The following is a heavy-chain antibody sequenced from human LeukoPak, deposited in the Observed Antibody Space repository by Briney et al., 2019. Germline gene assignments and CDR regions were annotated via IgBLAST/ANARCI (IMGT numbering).Heavy chain of an antibody. D-gene: IGHD6-6*01. CDR2: ISYDGTNK. CDR3: ARYYIAPLDY. CDR1: GFTLSSYA. Sequence: GGSLRLSCAASGFTLSSYAMHWVRQAPGKGLEWVAAISYDGTNKNYADSVKGRFTISRDNSKNTLYLQMNSLRVEDTAVYYCARYYIAPLDYWGQGTLVTVSS. V-gene: IGHV3-30*04. J-gene: IGHJ4*02.